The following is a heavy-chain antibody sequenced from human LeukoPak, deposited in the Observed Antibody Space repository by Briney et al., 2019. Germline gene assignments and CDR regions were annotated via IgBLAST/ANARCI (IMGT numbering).Heavy chain of an antibody. Sequence: LRLSCAASGFTFSSYSMNWVRQAPGKGLEWIGYIYHSGSTYYNPSLKSRVTISVDRSKNQFSLKLSSVTAADTAVYYCARHIRLGESHYFDYWGQGTLVTVSS. CDR3: ARHIRLGESHYFDY. CDR2: IYHSGST. V-gene: IGHV4-30-2*01. CDR1: GFTFSSYS. J-gene: IGHJ4*02. D-gene: IGHD3-16*01.